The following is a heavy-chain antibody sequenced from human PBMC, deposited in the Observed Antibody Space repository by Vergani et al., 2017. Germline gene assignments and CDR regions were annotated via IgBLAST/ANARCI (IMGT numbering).Heavy chain of an antibody. Sequence: EVQLVESGGGLVKPGGSLRLSCAASGFTFSSYSMNWVRQAPGKGLEWVSSISSSSSYIYYADSVKGRFTISRDNAKNSLYLQMNSLRAEDTAVYYCARVMVRGVIISRDAFDIWGQGTMVTVSS. V-gene: IGHV3-21*01. J-gene: IGHJ3*02. D-gene: IGHD3-10*01. CDR2: ISSSSSYI. CDR1: GFTFSSYS. CDR3: ARVMVRGVIISRDAFDI.